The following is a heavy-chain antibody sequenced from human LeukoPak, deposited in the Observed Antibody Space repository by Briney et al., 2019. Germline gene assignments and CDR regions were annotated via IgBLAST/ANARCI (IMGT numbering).Heavy chain of an antibody. V-gene: IGHV1-18*01. Sequence: GASVKVSCKASGYTFTSYGISWVRQAPGQGLEWMGWISAYNGNTNYAQKLQGRVTMTTDTSTSTAYMELRSLRSDDTAVYYCARTPGGGLLEWGYYYYYYMDVWGKGTTVTVSS. J-gene: IGHJ6*03. D-gene: IGHD3-3*01. CDR1: GYTFTSYG. CDR3: ARTPGGGLLEWGYYYYYYMDV. CDR2: ISAYNGNT.